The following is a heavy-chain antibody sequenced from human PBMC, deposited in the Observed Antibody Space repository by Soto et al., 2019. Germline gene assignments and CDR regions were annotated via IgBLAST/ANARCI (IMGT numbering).Heavy chain of an antibody. Sequence: SETLSLTCTVSGGSISSSSYYWGWIRQPPGKGLEWIGSIYYSGSTYYNPSLKSRVTISVDTPKNQFSLKLSSVTAADTAVYYCARHEGAVDAFDIWGQGTMVNVSS. V-gene: IGHV4-39*01. J-gene: IGHJ3*02. CDR2: IYYSGST. CDR1: GGSISSSSYY. CDR3: ARHEGAVDAFDI. D-gene: IGHD1-26*01.